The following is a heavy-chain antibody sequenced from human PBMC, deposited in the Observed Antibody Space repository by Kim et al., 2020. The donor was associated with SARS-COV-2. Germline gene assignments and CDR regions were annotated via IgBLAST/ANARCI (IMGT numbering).Heavy chain of an antibody. V-gene: IGHV3-74*01. D-gene: IGHD5-12*01. Sequence: GGSLRLSCAASGFTFSSYWMHWVRQAPGKGLVWVSRISTDGSSTNYADSVKGRFTISRDNAKNTLYLQMNSLRVEDTAVYYCARGGSGYYGLDYCGQGTPVTVSS. CDR3: ARGGSGYYGLDY. CDR2: ISTDGSST. CDR1: GFTFSSYW. J-gene: IGHJ4*02.